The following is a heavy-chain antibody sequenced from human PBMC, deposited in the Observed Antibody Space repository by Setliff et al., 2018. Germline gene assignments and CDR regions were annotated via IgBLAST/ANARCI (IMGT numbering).Heavy chain of an antibody. CDR2: IYYSGST. CDR3: AREVYGDYPTYYFDY. J-gene: IGHJ4*02. D-gene: IGHD4-17*01. V-gene: IGHV4-59*01. Sequence: SETLSLTCTVSGGSISSYYWSWIRQPPGKGLEWIGYIYYSGSTNYNPSLKSRVTISVDTSKNQFSLKLSSVTAADTAVYYCAREVYGDYPTYYFDYWGQGILVTVSS. CDR1: GGSISSYY.